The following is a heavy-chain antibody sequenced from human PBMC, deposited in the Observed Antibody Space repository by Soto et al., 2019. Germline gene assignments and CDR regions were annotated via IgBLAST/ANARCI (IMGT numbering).Heavy chain of an antibody. CDR3: AKEQYGDYAREAFDI. V-gene: IGHV3-23*01. CDR2: ISGSGRIT. J-gene: IGHJ3*02. CDR1: GFTFSSYA. D-gene: IGHD4-17*01. Sequence: EVQLLESGGGLEQPGGSLRLSCAASGFTFSSYAMSWVRQAPGKGLEWVSGISGSGRITYYADSVKGRFTISRDNSKNTLYLQMNSLRAEDTALYHCAKEQYGDYAREAFDIWGQGTVVTVSS.